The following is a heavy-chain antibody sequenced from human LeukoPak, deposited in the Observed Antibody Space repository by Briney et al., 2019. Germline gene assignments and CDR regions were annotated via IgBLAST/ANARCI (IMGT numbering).Heavy chain of an antibody. CDR2: ISWNSGSI. Sequence: GGSLRLSCAASGFTFDDYAMHWVRQAPGKGLEWVSGISWNSGSIGYADSVKGRFTISRDNAKNSLYLQMNSLRAEDTAVYYCARDSFHTYWGQGTLVTVSS. D-gene: IGHD3-16*02. CDR1: GFTFDDYA. V-gene: IGHV3-9*01. J-gene: IGHJ4*02. CDR3: ARDSFHTY.